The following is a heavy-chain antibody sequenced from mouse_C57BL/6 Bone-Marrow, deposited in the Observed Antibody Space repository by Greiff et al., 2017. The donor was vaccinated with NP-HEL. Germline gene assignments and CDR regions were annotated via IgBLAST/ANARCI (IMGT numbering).Heavy chain of an antibody. CDR3: TREHNYYGSSYWYFDV. Sequence: EVQRVESGEGLVKPGGSLKLSCAASGFTFSSYAMSWVRQTPEKRLEWVAYISSGGDYIYYADTVKGRFTISRDNARNTLYLQMSSLKSEDTAMYYCTREHNYYGSSYWYFDVWGTGTTVTVSS. J-gene: IGHJ1*03. CDR2: ISSGGDYI. V-gene: IGHV5-9-1*02. CDR1: GFTFSSYA. D-gene: IGHD1-1*01.